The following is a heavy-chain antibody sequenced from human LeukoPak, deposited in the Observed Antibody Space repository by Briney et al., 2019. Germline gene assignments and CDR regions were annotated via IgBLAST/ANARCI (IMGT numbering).Heavy chain of an antibody. J-gene: IGHJ3*02. CDR1: GYSFTSYW. D-gene: IGHD2-8*01. CDR2: IYPGDSDT. CDR3: ARADCTNGVCYTGDAFDI. Sequence: GESLKISCKGSGYSFTSYWIGWVRQMPGKGLEWMGIIYPGDSDTRYSPSFQGQVTSSADKSISTAYLQWSRLKASDTAMYYCARADCTNGVCYTGDAFDIWGQGTMVTVSS. V-gene: IGHV5-51*01.